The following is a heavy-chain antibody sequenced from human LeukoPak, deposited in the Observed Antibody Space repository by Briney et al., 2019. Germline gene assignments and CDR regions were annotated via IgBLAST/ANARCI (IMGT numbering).Heavy chain of an antibody. J-gene: IGHJ4*02. CDR3: AKGDSSFCSGSHY. V-gene: IGHV3-23*01. Sequence: PGGSLRLSCAASGFTFSSYAMSWVRQAPGKGLEWVSGISGSGGGTYYADSVKGRSTISRDNSKNTLYLQMNSLRAEDTAVYYCAKGDSSFCSGSHYWGQGTLVTVSS. CDR1: GFTFSSYA. CDR2: ISGSGGGT. D-gene: IGHD1-26*01.